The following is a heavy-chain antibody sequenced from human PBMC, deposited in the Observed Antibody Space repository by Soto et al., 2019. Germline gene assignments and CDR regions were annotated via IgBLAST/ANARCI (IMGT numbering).Heavy chain of an antibody. CDR3: ARELPPDL. D-gene: IGHD2-15*01. V-gene: IGHV3-53*01. Sequence: GSLRLSCAASGFTVSSKYMNWVRQAPGKGLEWVSIIWSAGLTYYADSVRGRFTISRDISKNILFLQMNNLRAEDSAIYYCARELPPDLWGQGTLVTVSS. J-gene: IGHJ5*02. CDR1: GFTVSSKY. CDR2: IWSAGLT.